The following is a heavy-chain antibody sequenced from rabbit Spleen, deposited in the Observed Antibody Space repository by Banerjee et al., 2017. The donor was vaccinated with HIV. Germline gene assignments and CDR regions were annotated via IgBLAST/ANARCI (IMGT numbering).Heavy chain of an antibody. CDR3: ARGNSVAYNDMIIRLDL. CDR2: INSNSGNT. V-gene: IGHV1S45*01. J-gene: IGHJ3*01. D-gene: IGHD6-1*01. CDR1: GFSLSNKYV. Sequence: QEQLVESGGGLVKPEGSLTLTCTASGFSLSNKYVMCWVRQAPGKGLEWIVCINSNSGNTVYASWAKGRFTISKASSTTVTLQMTSLTAADTATYFCARGNSVAYNDMIIRLDLWGQGTLVTVS.